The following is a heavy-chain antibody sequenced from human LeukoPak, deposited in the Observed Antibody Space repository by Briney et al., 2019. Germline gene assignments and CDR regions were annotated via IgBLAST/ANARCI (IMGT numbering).Heavy chain of an antibody. CDR2: ISAYNGNT. D-gene: IGHD3-3*01. CDR1: GYTFTSYG. J-gene: IGHJ5*02. V-gene: IGHV1-18*01. Sequence: ASVKVSCKASGYTFTSYGISWVRQAPGQGREWMGWISAYNGNTNYAQKLQGRVTMTTDTSTSTAYMELRSLRSDDTAVYYCARDQPYYDFWSGYGVDWFDPWGQGTLVTVSS. CDR3: ARDQPYYDFWSGYGVDWFDP.